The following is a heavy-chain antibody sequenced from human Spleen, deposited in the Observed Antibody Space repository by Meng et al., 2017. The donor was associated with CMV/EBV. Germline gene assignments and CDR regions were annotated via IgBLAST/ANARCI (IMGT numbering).Heavy chain of an antibody. J-gene: IGHJ6*02. V-gene: IGHV3-23*01. CDR2: ISGSGDDT. CDR1: GFVFSDYY. Sequence: GGSLRLSCAASGFVFSDYYMSWIRQAPGKGLEWVSAISGSGDDTYYADSVKGRFTISRDNSKNSLYLQMNSLRAEDTAVYYCARDFLSYYYYYYGMDVWGQGTTVTVSS. CDR3: ARDFLSYYYYYYGMDV.